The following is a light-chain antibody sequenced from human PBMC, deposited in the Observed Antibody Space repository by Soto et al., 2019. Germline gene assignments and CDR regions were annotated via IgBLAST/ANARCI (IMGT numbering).Light chain of an antibody. CDR3: QQYNTYPLT. J-gene: IGKJ4*01. CDR2: KAS. CDR1: QTIIRW. Sequence: DIHMTQSPSTLSASGGASVTITSRASQTIIRWLAWYQQKPGKAPNLLIYKASSLESGVPSRFSGSGSGTEFTLTISSLQPDDFAIYYCQQYNTYPLTFGGGTKVEIK. V-gene: IGKV1-5*03.